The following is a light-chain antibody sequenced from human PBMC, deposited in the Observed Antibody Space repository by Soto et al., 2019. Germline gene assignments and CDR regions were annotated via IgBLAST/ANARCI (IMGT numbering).Light chain of an antibody. J-gene: IGKJ3*01. CDR2: GAS. CDR1: QSVSSSY. V-gene: IGKV3-20*01. Sequence: EIVLTQSPGTLSLSPGERATLSCRASQSVSSSYLAWYQQKPGQAPRLLIYGASSRAIGIPDRFSGSGSGTDFTLTISRLEPEDFAVYYCHQYGSSPLTFGPGTKVDIK. CDR3: HQYGSSPLT.